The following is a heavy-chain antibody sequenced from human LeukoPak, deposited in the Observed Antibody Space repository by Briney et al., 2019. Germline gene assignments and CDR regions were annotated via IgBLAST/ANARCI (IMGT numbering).Heavy chain of an antibody. Sequence: NPSETLSLTCTVSGGSITSHYWSWVRQPPGTGLEWIGYMYHSGSSTYNPSLKSRVTMSIDTSKKQFSLKLSSVTAVDTAVYYCARVGSGSALDYWGQGILVTVSS. CDR1: GGSITSHY. J-gene: IGHJ4*02. D-gene: IGHD1-26*01. CDR3: ARVGSGSALDY. CDR2: MYHSGSS. V-gene: IGHV4-59*11.